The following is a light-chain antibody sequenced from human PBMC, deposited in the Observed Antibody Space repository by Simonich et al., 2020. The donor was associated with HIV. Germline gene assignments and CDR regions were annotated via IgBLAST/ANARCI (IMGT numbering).Light chain of an antibody. Sequence: DIQMTQSPSSVSASVGDRVTITCRASQGIGSWLVWYQQKPGKAPNLLIYGASSFQSGVPSRFSGSGSGTDFTLTISSLQPEDFATYYWQQANSFPLSFGGGTKVEIK. CDR2: GAS. J-gene: IGKJ4*01. CDR1: QGIGSW. CDR3: QQANSFPLS. V-gene: IGKV1-12*01.